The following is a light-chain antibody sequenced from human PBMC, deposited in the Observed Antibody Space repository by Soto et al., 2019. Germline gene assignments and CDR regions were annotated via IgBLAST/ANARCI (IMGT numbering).Light chain of an antibody. CDR1: SGHSSYT. CDR2: LNSDGSH. CDR3: QTWGTGIEV. J-gene: IGLJ3*02. V-gene: IGLV4-69*01. Sequence: QPVLTQSPSASASLGASVKLTCTLSSGHSSYTIAWDQQQPEKGPRYLMTLNSDGSHSKGDGIPDRFSGSSSGAERYLSISSLQSEDEADYYCQTWGTGIEVFGGGTKLTVL.